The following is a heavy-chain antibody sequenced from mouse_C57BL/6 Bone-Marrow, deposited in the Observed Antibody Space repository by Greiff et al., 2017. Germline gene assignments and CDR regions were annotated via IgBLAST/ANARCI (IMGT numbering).Heavy chain of an antibody. Sequence: EVKLMESEGGLVQPGSSMKLSCTASGFTFSDYYMAWVRQVPEKGLEWVANINYDGSSTYYLDSLKSRFIISRDNAKNILYLQMSSLKSEDTATYYCARSRATFYYFDYWGQGTTLTVSS. CDR3: ARSRATFYYFDY. J-gene: IGHJ2*01. D-gene: IGHD3-3*01. V-gene: IGHV5-16*01. CDR2: INYDGSST. CDR1: GFTFSDYY.